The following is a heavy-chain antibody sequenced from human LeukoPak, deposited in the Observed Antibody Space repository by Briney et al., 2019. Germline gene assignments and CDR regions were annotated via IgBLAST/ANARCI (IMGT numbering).Heavy chain of an antibody. CDR2: IYPGDADT. J-gene: IGHJ4*02. CDR1: GYSFTSYW. V-gene: IGHV5-51*01. D-gene: IGHD3-10*01. CDR3: ARPAVNSYGSPPPVDY. Sequence: GESLKISCKGAGYSFTSYWMVWGRQMAGKGLEWMGIIYPGDADTRYSLSFQGQVTISADKSISTAHLQWRSRKASETTLDYYARPAVNSYGSPPPVDYWGQGTLVTASS.